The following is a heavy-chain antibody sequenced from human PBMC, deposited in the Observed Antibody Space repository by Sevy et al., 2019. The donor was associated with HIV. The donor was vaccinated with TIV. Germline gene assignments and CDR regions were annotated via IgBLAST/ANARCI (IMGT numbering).Heavy chain of an antibody. CDR3: ARDGGYSINWYPLY. J-gene: IGHJ4*01. Sequence: GESLKISCAASGFAFSSHAMHWVRQAPGKGLEWVAVISYEGTETVYANSVEGRFTISRGNSKNMLSLQMNSLRPEDTAVYYCARDGGYSINWYPLYWGHGTLVTVSS. V-gene: IGHV3-30-3*01. CDR2: ISYEGTET. D-gene: IGHD6-13*01. CDR1: GFAFSSHA.